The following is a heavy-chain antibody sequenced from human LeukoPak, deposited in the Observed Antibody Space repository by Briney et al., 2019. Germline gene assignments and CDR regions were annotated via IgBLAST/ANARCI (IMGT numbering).Heavy chain of an antibody. CDR3: ASTRAGGTMAFDI. D-gene: IGHD3-10*01. J-gene: IGHJ3*02. CDR1: GFTVSSNH. CDR2: IYSGGTT. Sequence: AGGSLRLSCAASGFTVSSNHMSWVRQAPGKGLEWVSVIYSGGTTYYADSVKGRFTISRDNSKSTLYLQMNSLRAEDTAVYYCASTRAGGTMAFDIWGQGTMVTVSS. V-gene: IGHV3-53*01.